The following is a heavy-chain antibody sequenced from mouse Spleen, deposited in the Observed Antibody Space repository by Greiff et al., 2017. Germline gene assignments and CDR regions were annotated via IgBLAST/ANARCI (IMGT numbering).Heavy chain of an antibody. CDR1: GYTFTDYN. CDR3: ARGGGYYYGSSGFAY. D-gene: IGHD1-1*01. V-gene: IGHV1-18*01. J-gene: IGHJ3*01. Sequence: VQLQQSGPELVKPGASVKIPCKASGYTFTDYNMDWVKQSHGKSLEWIGDINPNNGGTIYNQKFKGKATLTVDKSSSTAYMELRSLTSEDTAVYYCARGGGYYYGSSGFAYWGQGTLVTVSA. CDR2: INPNNGGT.